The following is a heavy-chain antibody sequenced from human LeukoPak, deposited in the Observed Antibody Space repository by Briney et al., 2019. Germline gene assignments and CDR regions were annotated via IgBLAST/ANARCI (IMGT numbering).Heavy chain of an antibody. Sequence: SETLSLTCTVSGGSISSYYWSWIRQPPGKGLECIGYIYYSGSTNYNPSLKSRLTISVDTSKNQFSLKLSSVTAADTAVYYCATSRELRYDYWGQGTLVTVSS. CDR2: IYYSGST. V-gene: IGHV4-59*01. D-gene: IGHD3-9*01. CDR3: ATSRELRYDY. J-gene: IGHJ4*02. CDR1: GGSISSYY.